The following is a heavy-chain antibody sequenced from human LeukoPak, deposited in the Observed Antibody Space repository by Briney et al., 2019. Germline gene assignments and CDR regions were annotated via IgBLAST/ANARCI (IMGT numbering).Heavy chain of an antibody. CDR1: GFTFSSYE. CDR2: ISSSGSTI. CDR3: AAVGATTVAFDI. Sequence: QTGGSLRLSCAASGFTFSSYEMNWVRQAPGKGLEWVSYISSSGSTIYYADSVKGRFTISRDNSKNTLYLQMNSLRAEDTAVYYCAAVGATTVAFDIWGQGTMVTVSS. V-gene: IGHV3-48*03. D-gene: IGHD1-26*01. J-gene: IGHJ3*02.